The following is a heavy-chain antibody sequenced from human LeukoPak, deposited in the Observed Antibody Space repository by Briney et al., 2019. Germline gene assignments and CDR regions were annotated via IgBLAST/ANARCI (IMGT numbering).Heavy chain of an antibody. V-gene: IGHV3-21*05. J-gene: IGHJ4*02. Sequence: PGGSLRLSCAASGFTFSSYSMNWVRQAPGKGLEWISYISNSGSDTVYAASVKGRFTISRDNAKNSLYLQMDSLRAEDTAVYYCARVRGSYASDYWGQGTLVTVSS. CDR1: GFTFSSYS. CDR3: ARVRGSYASDY. D-gene: IGHD1-26*01. CDR2: ISNSGSDT.